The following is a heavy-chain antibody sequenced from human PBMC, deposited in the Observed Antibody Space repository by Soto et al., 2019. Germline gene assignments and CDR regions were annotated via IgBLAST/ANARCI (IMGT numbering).Heavy chain of an antibody. D-gene: IGHD5-12*01. CDR3: TSDVPYGDGYMEVYYYYYYGMDV. CDR1: GFTFSGSA. Sequence: EVQLVESGGGLVQPGGSLKLSCAASGFTFSGSARHWVRQASGKGLEWVGRIRSKANSYATAYAASVKGRFTISRDDSKNTAYLQMNSLKTEDTAVYYCTSDVPYGDGYMEVYYYYYYGMDVWGQGTTVTVSS. J-gene: IGHJ6*02. V-gene: IGHV3-73*02. CDR2: IRSKANSYAT.